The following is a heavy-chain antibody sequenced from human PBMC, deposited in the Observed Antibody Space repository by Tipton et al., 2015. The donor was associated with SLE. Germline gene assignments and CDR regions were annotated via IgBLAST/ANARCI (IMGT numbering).Heavy chain of an antibody. J-gene: IGHJ4*02. CDR2: IYYSGNT. CDR1: GNSIYNGFY. V-gene: IGHV4-38-2*02. Sequence: TLSLTCSVSGNSIYNGFYWGWIRQSPGKGLEWIGSIYYSGNTYYNPSLKNRVTISVDTSKNQFSLKLSSVTAADTAVYFCAREVRQLLIYFDSWGQGTLVTVSS. CDR3: AREVRQLLIYFDS. D-gene: IGHD6-6*01.